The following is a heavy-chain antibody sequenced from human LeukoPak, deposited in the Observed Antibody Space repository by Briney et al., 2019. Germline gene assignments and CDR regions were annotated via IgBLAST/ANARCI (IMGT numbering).Heavy chain of an antibody. Sequence: SKTLSLTCAVYGGSFSGYYWSWIRQPPGKGLEWIGEINHSGSTNYNPSLKSRVTISVDTSKNQFSLKLSSVTAADTAMYYCAGYYYVSSGYYFDYWGQGTLVTVSS. CDR2: INHSGST. J-gene: IGHJ4*02. D-gene: IGHD3-22*01. CDR3: AGYYYVSSGYYFDY. V-gene: IGHV4-34*01. CDR1: GGSFSGYY.